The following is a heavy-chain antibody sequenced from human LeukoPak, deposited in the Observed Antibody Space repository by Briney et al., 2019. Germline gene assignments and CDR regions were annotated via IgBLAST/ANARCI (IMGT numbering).Heavy chain of an antibody. V-gene: IGHV5-10-1*01. CDR1: GYSFTSYW. CDR3: ARRDYGDYGWYFDL. D-gene: IGHD4-17*01. J-gene: IGHJ2*01. Sequence: GESLKISCKGSGYSFTSYWISWVRQMPGKGLEWMGMIDPSDSYTNYSPSFQSHVTISADKSISTAYLQWSSLKASDTAMYYCARRDYGDYGWYFDLWGRGTLVTVSS. CDR2: IDPSDSYT.